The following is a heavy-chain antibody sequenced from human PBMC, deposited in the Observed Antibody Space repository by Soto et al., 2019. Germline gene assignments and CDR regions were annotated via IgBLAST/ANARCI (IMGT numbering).Heavy chain of an antibody. V-gene: IGHV2-5*02. CDR1: GFSLSTSGVG. CDR2: IYWDDDK. D-gene: IGHD3-16*02. CDR3: AHRSVILRGYGMHV. Sequence: QITLKESGPTLVKPTQTLTLTCTFSGFSLSTSGVGVGWIRQPPGKALEWLALIYWDDDKRYSPSLKSRLTPTNDPYRTLIVSTAPHLDPLATAPYYGAHRSVILRGYGMHVSGPGTTVTVSS. J-gene: IGHJ6*02.